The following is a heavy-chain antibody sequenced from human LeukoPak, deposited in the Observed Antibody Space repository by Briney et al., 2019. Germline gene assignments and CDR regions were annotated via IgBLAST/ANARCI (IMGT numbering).Heavy chain of an antibody. J-gene: IGHJ4*02. D-gene: IGHD3-22*01. CDR2: ICSGGNT. CDR3: ARHVVYYDSSGYYDY. Sequence: PSETLSLTCTVSGGSVSSSYYWGWIRQAPGKGLEWIGSICSGGNTCYNPSLESRVTIYADSSKNHFFLHLTSATAADTAVYYCARHVVYYDSSGYYDYWGQGTLVTVSS. V-gene: IGHV4-39*01. CDR1: GGSVSSSYY.